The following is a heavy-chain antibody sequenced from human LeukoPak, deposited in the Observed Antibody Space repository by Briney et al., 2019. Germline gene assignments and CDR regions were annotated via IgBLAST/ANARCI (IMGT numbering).Heavy chain of an antibody. CDR1: GFTFSSYA. D-gene: IGHD6-19*01. V-gene: IGHV3-64*01. CDR2: ISSNGGST. Sequence: GGSLRLSCAASGFTFSSYAMHWVRQAPGKGLEYVSAISSNGGSTYYANSVKGRFTISRDNSKNTLYLQMGSLRAEDMAAYYCARSPASGWYLIPYYFDYWGQGTLVTVSS. CDR3: ARSPASGWYLIPYYFDY. J-gene: IGHJ4*02.